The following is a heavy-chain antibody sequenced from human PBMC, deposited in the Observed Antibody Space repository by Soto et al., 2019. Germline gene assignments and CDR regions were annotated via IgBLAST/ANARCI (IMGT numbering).Heavy chain of an antibody. J-gene: IGHJ4*02. CDR1: GFTFSSYA. CDR3: AKNRPPGVVVVAAIDY. V-gene: IGHV3-23*01. Sequence: GGSLRLSCAASGFTFSSYAMSWVRQAPGKGLEWVSAISGSGGSTYYADSVKGRFTISRDNSKNTLYLQMNSLRAEDTAVYYCAKNRPPGVVVVAAIDYWGQGTLVTVSS. CDR2: ISGSGGST. D-gene: IGHD2-15*01.